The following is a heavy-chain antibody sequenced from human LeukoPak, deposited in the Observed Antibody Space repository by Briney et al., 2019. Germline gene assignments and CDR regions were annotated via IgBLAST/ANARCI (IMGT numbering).Heavy chain of an antibody. CDR3: VRPTSSWLYYFDY. CDR1: GYTFTSYG. J-gene: IGHJ4*02. D-gene: IGHD6-13*01. V-gene: IGHV1-2*02. Sequence: GASVKVSYKASGYTFTSYGISWVRQAPGQGLEWMGWINPNSGGTNFALKFQGRVTMSRDTSISTAYMELSRLRSDDTAVYYCVRPTSSWLYYFDYWGQGTLVTVSS. CDR2: INPNSGGT.